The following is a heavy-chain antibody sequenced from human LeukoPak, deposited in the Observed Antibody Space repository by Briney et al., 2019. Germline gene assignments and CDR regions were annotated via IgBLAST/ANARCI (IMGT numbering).Heavy chain of an antibody. V-gene: IGHV1-18*01. D-gene: IGHD2-2*01. J-gene: IGHJ4*02. CDR3: ARADNVVASYYFDY. Sequence: GASVKVSCKASGYTLTSYGISWVRQAPGQGLEWMGWINAYNGNTNYAQKLQGRVTMTTDTSTSTAYMELRSLRSDDTAVYYCARADNVVASYYFDYWGQGTLVTVSS. CDR2: INAYNGNT. CDR1: GYTLTSYG.